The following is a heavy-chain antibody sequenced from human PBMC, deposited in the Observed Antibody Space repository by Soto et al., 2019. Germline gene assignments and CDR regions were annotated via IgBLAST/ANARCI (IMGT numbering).Heavy chain of an antibody. D-gene: IGHD2-15*01. J-gene: IGHJ6*02. CDR2: IVVASGQT. CDR3: SADRPDIGVGWWV. V-gene: IGHV1-58*02. Sequence: SVKVSCKASGSGFIRSGIQWVRQAHGQRLEWIGWIVVASGQTDYAQNFRGRVAITRDTSTATAYIELTGLTSEDTAVYFCSADRPDIGVGWWVWGQGTTVTVSS. CDR1: GSGFIRSG.